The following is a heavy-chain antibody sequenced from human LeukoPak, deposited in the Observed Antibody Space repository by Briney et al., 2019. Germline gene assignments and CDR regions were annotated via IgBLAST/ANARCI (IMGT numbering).Heavy chain of an antibody. CDR1: GYTFTSDD. CDR3: ARGLQLLGIWFDP. J-gene: IGHJ5*02. V-gene: IGHV1-8*01. Sequence: ASVKVSCKASGYTFTSDDINWVRQATGQGLEWMGWMNPNSGNTGYAQKFQGRVTMTRNTSISTAYMELSSLRSEDTAVYYCARGLQLLGIWFDPWGQGTLVTVSS. CDR2: MNPNSGNT. D-gene: IGHD2-2*01.